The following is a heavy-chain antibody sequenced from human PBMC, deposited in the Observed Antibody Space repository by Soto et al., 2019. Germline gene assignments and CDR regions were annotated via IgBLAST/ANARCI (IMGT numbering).Heavy chain of an antibody. Sequence: ASVKVSCKASGYTFTSYDINWVRQATGQGLEWMGWMNPNSGNTGYAQKFQGRVTMTRNTSISTAYMELSSLRSEDTAVYYCARGPNGEMVYAIHWFDPWGQGTLVTVSS. V-gene: IGHV1-8*01. CDR1: GYTFTSYD. CDR3: ARGPNGEMVYAIHWFDP. J-gene: IGHJ5*02. CDR2: MNPNSGNT. D-gene: IGHD2-8*01.